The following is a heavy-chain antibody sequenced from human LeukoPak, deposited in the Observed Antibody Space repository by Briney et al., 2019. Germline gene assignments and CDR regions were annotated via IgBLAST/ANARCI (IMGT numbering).Heavy chain of an antibody. J-gene: IGHJ6*03. CDR1: GGCVRRGGYY. Sequence: TMMRPCTVDGGCVRRGGYYGSWICQHTGKGLEWIGYIYYSGSTYYNPSLKSRVTISVDTSKNQFSLKLSSVTAADTAVYYCARAHGEYSSSSDYYYMDVWGKGTTVTVSS. CDR2: IYYSGST. CDR3: ARAHGEYSSSSDYYYMDV. V-gene: IGHV4-31*03. D-gene: IGHD6-6*01.